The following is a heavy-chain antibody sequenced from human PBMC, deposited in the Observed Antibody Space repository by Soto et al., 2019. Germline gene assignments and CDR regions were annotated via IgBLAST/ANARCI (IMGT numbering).Heavy chain of an antibody. D-gene: IGHD3-10*01. V-gene: IGHV2-5*01. CDR1: GSSLITDGME. CDR2: IYWHNDK. CDR3: VHRRRDSGPNGDY. J-gene: IGHJ4*02. Sequence: LTGNITLSSAVTGSSLITDGMEMAWVLEPPGKALEWLSLIYWHNDKRYSPSLRNRLTVTKDDSKNQVVLTMTDMDTVDTATDSSVHRRRDSGPNGDYWGPGILVTVYS.